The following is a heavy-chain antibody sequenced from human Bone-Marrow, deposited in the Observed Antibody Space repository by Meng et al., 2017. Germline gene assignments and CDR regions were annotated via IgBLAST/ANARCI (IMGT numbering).Heavy chain of an antibody. D-gene: IGHD6-13*01. CDR1: GGSFSGYY. CDR2: INHSGST. V-gene: IGHV4-34*01. J-gene: IGHJ6*02. CDR3: AREVLAYSSSYMDV. Sequence: GSLRLSCAVYGGSFSGYYWSWIRQPPGKGLEWIGEINHSGSTNYNPSLKGRVTISVDTSKNQFSLKLSSVTAADTAVYYCAREVLAYSSSYMDVWGQGTTVTVSS.